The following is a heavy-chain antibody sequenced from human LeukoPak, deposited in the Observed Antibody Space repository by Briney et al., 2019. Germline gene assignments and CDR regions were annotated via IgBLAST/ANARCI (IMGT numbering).Heavy chain of an antibody. Sequence: ASVKVSCKASGFTFYPALQWVRQARGQGLEWIGWIIVDSGKTYDAKKFQGRVTITRDMSTTTAYLELSSLRSEDTAVYYCAALGYAIFGVGDDAFDIWGQGTMVTVSS. D-gene: IGHD3-3*01. J-gene: IGHJ3*02. V-gene: IGHV1-58*01. CDR3: AALGYAIFGVGDDAFDI. CDR2: IIVDSGKT. CDR1: GFTFYPA.